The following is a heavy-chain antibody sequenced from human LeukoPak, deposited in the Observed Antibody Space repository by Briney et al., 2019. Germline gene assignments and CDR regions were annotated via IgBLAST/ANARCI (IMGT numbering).Heavy chain of an antibody. J-gene: IGHJ3*02. CDR3: ASGVVPGGTCAFDM. CDR2: ISYDGRNK. V-gene: IGHV3-30*03. D-gene: IGHD2-21*02. CDR1: GFTFSGYG. Sequence: PGRPLRLSCEASGFTFSGYGMHWVRQAPGKGLEWVAGISYDGRNKYYADSVKGRFTISRDNSKNTLYLQMNSLREEDTAVYYCASGVVPGGTCAFDMWGQGTMVTVSS.